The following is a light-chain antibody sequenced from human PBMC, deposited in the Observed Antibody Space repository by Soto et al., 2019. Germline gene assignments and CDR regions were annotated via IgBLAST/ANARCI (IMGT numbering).Light chain of an antibody. Sequence: ETVLTQSPGTLSLSPGEKATLSCRASQSVSSNYLAWYQQKPGQAPRLLIYGASSSATGIPDRFSGSGSGTDFTLTISRLAPEDCAVYYCQQYGSSPYTFGQGNNLEIK. CDR2: GAS. J-gene: IGKJ2*01. CDR3: QQYGSSPYT. CDR1: QSVSSNY. V-gene: IGKV3-20*01.